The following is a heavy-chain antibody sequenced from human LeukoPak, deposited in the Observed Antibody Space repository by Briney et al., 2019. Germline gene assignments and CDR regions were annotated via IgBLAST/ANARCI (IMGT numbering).Heavy chain of an antibody. V-gene: IGHV4-39*01. Sequence: SETLSLTCNVSGGSISSSSYYWGWIRQPPGKGLEWIGNVYTTGAGSTYHNPSLKSRVTVSSDTSKNQVSLKLNSVTAADTAVYYCARGQIYDYWTPVSWKFDLWGRGTLVTDSS. CDR2: VYTTGAGST. D-gene: IGHD3-3*01. CDR1: GGSISSSSYY. CDR3: ARGQIYDYWTPVSWKFDL. J-gene: IGHJ2*01.